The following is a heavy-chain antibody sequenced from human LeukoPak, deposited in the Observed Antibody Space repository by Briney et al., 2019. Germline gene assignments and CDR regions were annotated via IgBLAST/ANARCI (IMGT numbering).Heavy chain of an antibody. CDR3: ANCYSWSYDFDY. CDR1: GFTFSSYG. Sequence: GGSLRLSCAASGFTFSSYGMQWVRQAPGKGVEWVAFIRYDGSNKYYADCVKGGFTIYRDNSKNTLYLQMNSLRAEDTAVYYCANCYSWSYDFDYWGQGTLVTVSS. V-gene: IGHV3-30*02. D-gene: IGHD1-26*01. CDR2: IRYDGSNK. J-gene: IGHJ4*02.